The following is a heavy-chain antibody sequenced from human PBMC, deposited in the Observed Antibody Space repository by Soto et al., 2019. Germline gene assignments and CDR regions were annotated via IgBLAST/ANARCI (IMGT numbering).Heavy chain of an antibody. J-gene: IGHJ3*02. D-gene: IGHD2-15*01. Sequence: QVQLVQSGAEVKKPGSSVKVSCKASGGTFSSYAISWVRQAPGQGLEWMGGSIPILGTANYAQKFQGRVTITADESTSTAYMELSSLRSEDTAVYYCARGYCSGGSCYNIIDAFDIWGQGTMVTVSS. CDR2: SIPILGTA. CDR3: ARGYCSGGSCYNIIDAFDI. CDR1: GGTFSSYA. V-gene: IGHV1-69*01.